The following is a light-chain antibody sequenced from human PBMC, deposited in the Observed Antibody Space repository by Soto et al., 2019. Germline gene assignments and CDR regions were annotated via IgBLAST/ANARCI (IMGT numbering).Light chain of an antibody. Sequence: DIVMTQSPLSLPVTPGEPASISCRSSQSLLHSNGYNYLDWYLQKPGQSPQLLIYLGSNRASGVPDRFSGSGSGTDFTLKISRVEAEDVGVYYCMQHLQTPLTFAPGTKVDVK. V-gene: IGKV2-28*01. J-gene: IGKJ3*01. CDR3: MQHLQTPLT. CDR1: QSLLHSNGYNY. CDR2: LGS.